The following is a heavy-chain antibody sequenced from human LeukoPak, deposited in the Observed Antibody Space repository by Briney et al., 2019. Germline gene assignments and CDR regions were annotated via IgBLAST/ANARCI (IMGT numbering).Heavy chain of an antibody. CDR2: INSDGIST. CDR1: GFTFSSYW. Sequence: PGGSLRLSCAVSGFTFSSYWMHWVRHAAGKGLMRVLRINSDGISTIYADSVKGRFTISRDNAKNTLLLQMNSLRAEDTAVYYCVRGTGYAVFDIWGQGTMVTVSS. V-gene: IGHV3-74*01. CDR3: VRGTGYAVFDI. J-gene: IGHJ3*02. D-gene: IGHD5-12*01.